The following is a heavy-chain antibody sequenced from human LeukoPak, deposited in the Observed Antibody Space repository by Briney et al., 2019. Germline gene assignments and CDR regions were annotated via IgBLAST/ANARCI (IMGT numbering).Heavy chain of an antibody. J-gene: IGHJ4*02. CDR1: GGSFSGYY. Sequence: PSETLSLTCAVYGGSFSGYYWNWIRQPPGKGLEWIEEINHSGRTNYNPSLKSRVTISVDTTKNQFSLKLSSVTAADTAVYYCARGLPSLGDYWGQGALVTVSS. V-gene: IGHV4-34*01. CDR3: ARGLPSLGDY. D-gene: IGHD2-2*01. CDR2: INHSGRT.